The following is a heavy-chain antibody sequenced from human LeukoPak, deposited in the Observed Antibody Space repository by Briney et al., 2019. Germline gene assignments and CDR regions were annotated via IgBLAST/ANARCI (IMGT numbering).Heavy chain of an antibody. J-gene: IGHJ4*02. V-gene: IGHV3-23*01. CDR1: GFTFSSYW. D-gene: IGHD1-26*01. CDR3: AKDGLSGSYPSYYFDY. CDR2: ISGSGGST. Sequence: PGGSLRLSCAASGFTFSSYWMSWVRQAPGKGLEWVSAISGSGGSTCYADSVKGRFTISRDNSKNTLYLQMNSLRAEDTAVYYCAKDGLSGSYPSYYFDYRGQGTLVTVSS.